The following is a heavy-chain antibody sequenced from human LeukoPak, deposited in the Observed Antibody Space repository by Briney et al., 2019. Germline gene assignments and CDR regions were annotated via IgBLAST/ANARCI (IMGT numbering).Heavy chain of an antibody. J-gene: IGHJ6*03. CDR2: IYYSGST. CDR3: ATAPYYYYYYYMDV. CDR1: GGSISSYY. Sequence: SETLSLTCTVSGGSISSYYWSWIRQPPAKGLECIGYIYYSGSTNYNPSLKSRVTISVDTSKNQFSLKLSSVTAADTAVYYCATAPYYYYYYYMDVWGKGTTVTISS. D-gene: IGHD6-25*01. V-gene: IGHV4-59*12.